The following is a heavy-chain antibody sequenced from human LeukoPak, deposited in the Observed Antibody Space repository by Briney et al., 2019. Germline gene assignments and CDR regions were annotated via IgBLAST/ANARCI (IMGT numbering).Heavy chain of an antibody. CDR2: IYHSGST. CDR3: ASSLRNWNAPRYWYFDL. CDR1: GGSISSGGYY. J-gene: IGHJ2*01. Sequence: PSETLFLTCTVSGGSISSGGYYWSWIRQPPGKGLEWIGYIYHSGSTYYNPSLKSRVTISVDRSKNQFSLKLSSVTAADTAVYYCASSLRNWNAPRYWYFDLWGRGTLVTVSS. V-gene: IGHV4-30-2*01. D-gene: IGHD1-1*01.